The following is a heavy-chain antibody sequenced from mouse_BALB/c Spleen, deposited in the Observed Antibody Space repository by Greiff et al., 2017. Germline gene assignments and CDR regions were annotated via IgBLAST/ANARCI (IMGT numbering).Heavy chain of an antibody. J-gene: IGHJ3*01. V-gene: IGHV1-7*01. CDR2: INPSTGYT. Sequence: VKLMESGAELAKPGASVKMSCKASGYTFTSYWMHWVKQRPGQGLEWIGYINPSTGYTEYNQKFKDKATLTADKSSSTAYMQLSSLTSEDSAVYYCARGARYDEGFAYWGQGTLVTVSA. CDR3: ARGARYDEGFAY. CDR1: GYTFTSYW. D-gene: IGHD2-14*01.